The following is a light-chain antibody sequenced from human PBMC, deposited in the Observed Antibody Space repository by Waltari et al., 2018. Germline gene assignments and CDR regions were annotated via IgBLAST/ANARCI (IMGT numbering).Light chain of an antibody. CDR3: QAWDSTTVV. J-gene: IGLJ2*01. V-gene: IGLV3-1*01. Sequence: SYELTQSPSVSVSPGQTASITCSGDKLGDKYACWYHQKPGQSPALVIYQDNKRPSGIPERFSGSNSGNTATLTISGTQAMDEADYYCQAWDSTTVVFGGGTKLTVL. CDR2: QDN. CDR1: KLGDKY.